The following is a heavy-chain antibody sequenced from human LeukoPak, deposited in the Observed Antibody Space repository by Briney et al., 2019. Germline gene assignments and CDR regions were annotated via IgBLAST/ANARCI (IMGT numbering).Heavy chain of an antibody. V-gene: IGHV3-23*01. CDR3: AKDASGGWYDDAFDI. CDR1: GITFSSHA. J-gene: IGHJ3*02. D-gene: IGHD6-19*01. Sequence: GGSLRLSCAASGITFSSHAMTWVRQAPGKGLEWVAAIRGNGATTDYADSVKGRFTISRDNSKSTLYLQMNSLRAEHTAVYYCAKDASGGWYDDAFDIWGQGTMVTVSS. CDR2: IRGNGATT.